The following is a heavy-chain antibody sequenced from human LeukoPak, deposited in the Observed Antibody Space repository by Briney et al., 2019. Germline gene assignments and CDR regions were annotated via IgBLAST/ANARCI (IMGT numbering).Heavy chain of an antibody. V-gene: IGHV3-21*01. CDR2: ISSSSSYI. CDR3: ARDFWDDYVPDY. Sequence: GGSLRLSCAASGFTFSSYSMNWVRQAPGKGLEWVSSISSSSSYIYYADSVKGRFTISRDNAKNSLYLQMNSLRAEDTAVYYCARDFWDDYVPDYWGQGTLVTVSS. CDR1: GFTFSSYS. D-gene: IGHD4-17*01. J-gene: IGHJ4*02.